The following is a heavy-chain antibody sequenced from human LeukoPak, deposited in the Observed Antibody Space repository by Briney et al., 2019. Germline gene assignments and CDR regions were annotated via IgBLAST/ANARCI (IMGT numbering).Heavy chain of an antibody. Sequence: PSETLSLTCAVAGGSINSGGHSWSWIRQAPGKGLEWIGEINHSGSTNYNPSLKSRVTISVDTSKNQFSLKLSSVTAADTAVYYCARHVVQSWIQLWWDAFDIWGQGTMVTVSS. V-gene: IGHV4-30-2*01. CDR2: INHSGST. CDR3: ARHVVQSWIQLWWDAFDI. J-gene: IGHJ3*02. D-gene: IGHD5-18*01. CDR1: GGSINSGGHS.